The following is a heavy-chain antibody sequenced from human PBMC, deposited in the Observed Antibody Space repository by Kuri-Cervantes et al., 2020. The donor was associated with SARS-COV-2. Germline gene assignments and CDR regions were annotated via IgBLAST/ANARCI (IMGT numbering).Heavy chain of an antibody. D-gene: IGHD6-13*01. CDR1: GFTFRAYY. Sequence: GGSLRLSCVASGFTFRAYYMSWIRQAPGKGLEWISYISSSDSTTYYADSLKGRFTISRDNAKRTLFLQMNSLRVDDTAVYYCSRDQVSAAGTANYWGQGALVTVSS. V-gene: IGHV3-11*01. J-gene: IGHJ4*02. CDR2: ISSSDSTT. CDR3: SRDQVSAAGTANY.